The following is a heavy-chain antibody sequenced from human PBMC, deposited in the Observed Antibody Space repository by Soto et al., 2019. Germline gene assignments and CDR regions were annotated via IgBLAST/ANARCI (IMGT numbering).Heavy chain of an antibody. CDR2: IYHSGST. CDR3: ASTYYDFWSGYKYYYYMDV. Sequence: SDTLSLTCAVSSGSISSSNWWSWVRQPPGKGLEWIGEIYHSGSTNYNPSLKSRVTISVDKSKNQFSLKLSSVTAADTAVYYCASTYYDFWSGYKYYYYMDVWGKGTTVTVSS. D-gene: IGHD3-3*01. CDR1: SGSISSSNW. J-gene: IGHJ6*03. V-gene: IGHV4-4*02.